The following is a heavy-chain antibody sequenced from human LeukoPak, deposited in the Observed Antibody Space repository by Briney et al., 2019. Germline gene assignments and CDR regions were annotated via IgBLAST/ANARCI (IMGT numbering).Heavy chain of an antibody. CDR3: ATGGPWDLLKY. D-gene: IGHD3-9*01. CDR1: GDTLTELS. Sequence: ASVKVSCKVSGDTLTELSTHWVRQSPGKGLEWMGGFDPEHGEMIYAQKLQGRVTMTEDRSTDTAYMELSSLRSEDTAVYYCATGGPWDLLKYWGQGTLVTVSS. V-gene: IGHV1-24*01. J-gene: IGHJ4*02. CDR2: FDPEHGEM.